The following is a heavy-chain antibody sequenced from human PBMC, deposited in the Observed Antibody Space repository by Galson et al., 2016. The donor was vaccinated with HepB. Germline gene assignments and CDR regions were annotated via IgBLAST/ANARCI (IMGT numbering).Heavy chain of an antibody. D-gene: IGHD6-19*01. CDR3: ARGAAVADGVDYSGLDV. Sequence: SVKVSCKASGYSFTSYEINWVRQATGQGLEWLGWMNPNSGHTDYAQKVSGRITMTRNPSTSTAFMELSNLRYEDTAMYYCARGAAVADGVDYSGLDVWGQGTTVTVSS. CDR1: GYSFTSYE. V-gene: IGHV1-8*01. CDR2: MNPNSGHT. J-gene: IGHJ6*02.